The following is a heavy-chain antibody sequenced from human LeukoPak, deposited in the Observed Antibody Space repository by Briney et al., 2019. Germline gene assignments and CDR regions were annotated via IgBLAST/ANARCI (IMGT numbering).Heavy chain of an antibody. CDR2: IRSDSSYK. Sequence: PGGSLRLSCAASGFTVSSNYMSWVRQAPGKGLEWVTFIRSDSSYKYYADSVKGRFTTSRDNSKSTLDLQMNSLRPENTALYYCARDRGVSGNYYDYWGQGTLVTVSS. D-gene: IGHD3-10*01. CDR3: ARDRGVSGNYYDY. CDR1: GFTVSSNY. J-gene: IGHJ4*02. V-gene: IGHV3-30*02.